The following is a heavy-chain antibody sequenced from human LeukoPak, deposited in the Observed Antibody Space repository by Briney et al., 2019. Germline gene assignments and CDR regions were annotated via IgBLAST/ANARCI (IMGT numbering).Heavy chain of an antibody. CDR2: VSNGGSST. Sequence: GGSLRLSCVASGFDFGTYAMGWVRQAPGKGPEWVSTVSNGGSSTYYADSVRGRFTVSRDNSKNTLYLQMNSLRAEDTAVYYCAKDQGYNSGWYALDYWGQGTLATVSS. CDR3: AKDQGYNSGWYALDY. J-gene: IGHJ4*02. V-gene: IGHV3-23*01. D-gene: IGHD6-19*01. CDR1: GFDFGTYA.